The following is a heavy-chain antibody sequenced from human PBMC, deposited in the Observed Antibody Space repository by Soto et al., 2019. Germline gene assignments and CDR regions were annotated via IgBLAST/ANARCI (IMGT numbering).Heavy chain of an antibody. Sequence: GGSLRLSCAASGFTFSSYGMHWVRQAPGKGLEWVAVISYDGSNKYYADSVKGRFTISRDNSKNTLYLQMNSLRAEDTAVYYCTKLIGYCTSTTCPPHYGSMDVWGQGTTVTVSS. D-gene: IGHD2-2*01. CDR3: TKLIGYCTSTTCPPHYGSMDV. CDR2: ISYDGSNK. J-gene: IGHJ6*02. V-gene: IGHV3-30*18. CDR1: GFTFSSYG.